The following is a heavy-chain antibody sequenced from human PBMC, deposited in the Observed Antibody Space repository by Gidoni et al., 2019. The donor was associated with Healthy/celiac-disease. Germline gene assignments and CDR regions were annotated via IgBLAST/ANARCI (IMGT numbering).Heavy chain of an antibody. J-gene: IGHJ6*02. Sequence: QVQLVQSGAELKKPGASVKVSCKASGYTFTGYYMHWVRQAPGEGFEWMGWINPNSGGTNYAQKFQGWVTMTRDTSISTAYMELSRLRSDDTAVYYCARDPQLAGVGYYGMDVWGQGTTVTVSS. CDR3: ARDPQLAGVGYYGMDV. D-gene: IGHD6-19*01. V-gene: IGHV1-2*04. CDR2: INPNSGGT. CDR1: GYTFTGYY.